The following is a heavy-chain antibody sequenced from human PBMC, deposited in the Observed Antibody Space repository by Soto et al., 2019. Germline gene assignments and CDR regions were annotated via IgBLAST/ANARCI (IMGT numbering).Heavy chain of an antibody. D-gene: IGHD1-7*01. CDR1: GFTFNTYA. CDR3: AKETGTTPSYFDY. CDR2: ISGSGDST. V-gene: IGHV3-23*01. J-gene: IGHJ4*02. Sequence: PGGSLRLSCAASGFTFNTYAMSWVRQAPGKGLEWVSGISGSGDSTYSADSVKGRFNVSRDNSKKTLYLQMNSLRAEDTAVYYCAKETGTTPSYFDYWGQGTLVTSPQ.